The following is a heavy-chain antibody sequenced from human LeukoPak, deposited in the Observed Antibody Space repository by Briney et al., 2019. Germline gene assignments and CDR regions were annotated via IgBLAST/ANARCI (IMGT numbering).Heavy chain of an antibody. CDR1: GGSFSGYY. D-gene: IGHD2-2*01. J-gene: IGHJ6*03. Sequence: SETLSLTCAVYGGSFSGYYWSWIRQPPGKGLEWIGEINHSGSTNYNPSLKSRVTISVDTSKNQFSLKLSSVTAADTAVYYCARVGCSSTSCYPGFYYYYYYMDVWGKGTTVTVSS. CDR3: ARVGCSSTSCYPGFYYYYYYMDV. CDR2: INHSGST. V-gene: IGHV4-34*01.